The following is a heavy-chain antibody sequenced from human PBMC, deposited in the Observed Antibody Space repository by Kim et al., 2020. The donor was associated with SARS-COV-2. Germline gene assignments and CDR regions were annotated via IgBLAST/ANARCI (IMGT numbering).Heavy chain of an antibody. CDR1: GGSFSGYY. D-gene: IGHD2-15*01. CDR3: ARAKYCSGGSCYLYPGWTRWFDP. V-gene: IGHV4-34*01. J-gene: IGHJ5*02. Sequence: SETLSLTCAVYGGSFSGYYWSWIRQPPGKGLEWIGEINHSGSTNYNPSLKSRVTISVDTSKNQFSLKLSSVTAADTAVYYCARAKYCSGGSCYLYPGWTRWFDPWGQGTLITVSS. CDR2: INHSGST.